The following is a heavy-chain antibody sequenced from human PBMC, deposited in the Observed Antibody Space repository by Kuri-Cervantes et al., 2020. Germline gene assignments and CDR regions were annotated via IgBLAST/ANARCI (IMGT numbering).Heavy chain of an antibody. D-gene: IGHD2-2*01. CDR1: GGSISSYY. Sequence: GSLRLSCTVSGGSISSYYWSWIRQPPGKGLGWIGYIYYSGSTNYNPSLKSRVTISVDTSKNQFSLKLSSVTAADTAVYYCARAPGSRGVVPAAFDIWGQGTMVTVSS. J-gene: IGHJ3*02. CDR3: ARAPGSRGVVPAAFDI. CDR2: IYYSGST. V-gene: IGHV4-59*01.